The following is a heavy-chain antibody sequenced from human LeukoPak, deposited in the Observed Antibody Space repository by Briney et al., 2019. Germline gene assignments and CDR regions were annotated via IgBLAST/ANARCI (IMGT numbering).Heavy chain of an antibody. CDR2: IIPILGIA. J-gene: IGHJ6*02. CDR3: ARHNRAQDGMDV. Sequence: ASVKVSCKASGGTFSSYAISWVRQAPGQGLEWMGRIIPILGIANYAQKFQGRVTITADKSTSTAYMELSSLRSEDTAVYYCARHNRAQDGMDVWGQGTTVTVSS. V-gene: IGHV1-69*04. D-gene: IGHD1-1*01. CDR1: GGTFSSYA.